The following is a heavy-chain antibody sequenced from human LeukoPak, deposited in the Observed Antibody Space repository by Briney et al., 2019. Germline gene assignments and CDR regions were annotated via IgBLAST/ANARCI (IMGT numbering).Heavy chain of an antibody. Sequence: GGSLRLSCAASGFTFSSFSVNWARQAPGKGLVGVYTISSSSSNIYDAYSVKGRFTISRDNAKNSLYLQMNSLRAEDTAVYYCARDMVVNAIRTWYFDLWGRGTLVTVSS. J-gene: IGHJ2*01. D-gene: IGHD2-21*01. CDR1: GFTFSSFS. CDR3: ARDMVVNAIRTWYFDL. V-gene: IGHV3-21*01. CDR2: ISSSSSNI.